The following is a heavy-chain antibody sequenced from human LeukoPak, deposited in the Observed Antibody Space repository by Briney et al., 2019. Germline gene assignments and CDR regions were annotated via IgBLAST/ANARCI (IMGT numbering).Heavy chain of an antibody. D-gene: IGHD1-26*01. Sequence: GGSLRLSCSASGFIFSSHWMTWVRQAPGKGLEWVANIKEDGSEKYYVDSVRGRFTISRDNAKNSLYLQMNSLGAADTAVYYCARETWSGSYFDYWGQGTLVTVSS. CDR1: GFIFSSHW. V-gene: IGHV3-7*01. CDR3: ARETWSGSYFDY. J-gene: IGHJ4*02. CDR2: IKEDGSEK.